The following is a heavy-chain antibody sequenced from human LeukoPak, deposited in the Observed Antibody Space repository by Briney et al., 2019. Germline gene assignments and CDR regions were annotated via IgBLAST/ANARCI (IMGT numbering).Heavy chain of an antibody. CDR3: ARDLGSSGWYVRYYYYGMDV. Sequence: PGGSLRLSCAASGFTFSSYAMHWVRQAPGKGLEWVAVISYDGSNKYYADSVKGRFTISRDNSKNTLYLQMNSLRAEDTAVYYCARDLGSSGWYVRYYYYGMDVWGQGTTVTVSS. J-gene: IGHJ6*02. CDR1: GFTFSSYA. D-gene: IGHD6-19*01. CDR2: ISYDGSNK. V-gene: IGHV3-30-3*01.